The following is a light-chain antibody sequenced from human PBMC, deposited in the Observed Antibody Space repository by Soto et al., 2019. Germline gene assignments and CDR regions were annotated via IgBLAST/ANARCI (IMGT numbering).Light chain of an antibody. CDR2: DVS. V-gene: IGLV2-14*01. J-gene: IGLJ1*01. Sequence: QSALTQPASVSGSPGQSITISCTGNSSDVGGYNYVSWYQQHPGKVPKLMMFDVSNRPSGVSNRFSASKSGNTASLTISGLQAEDEADYFCCSYATGSVYVFGTGTKLTVL. CDR3: CSYATGSVYV. CDR1: SSDVGGYNY.